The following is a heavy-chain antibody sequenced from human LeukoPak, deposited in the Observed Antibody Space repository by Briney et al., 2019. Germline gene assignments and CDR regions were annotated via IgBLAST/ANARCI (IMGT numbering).Heavy chain of an antibody. CDR1: GYNFTSYG. CDR2: ISAYNGNT. D-gene: IGHD1-26*01. CDR3: ARVPGSYQGDNYFDY. V-gene: IGHV1-18*01. J-gene: IGHJ4*02. Sequence: GASVKVFCKASGYNFTSYGISWGRQAPGEGLEWMGWISAYNGNTNYAQKLQGRVTMTTDTSTSTAYMELRSLRSDDTAVYYCARVPGSYQGDNYFDYWGQGTLVTVSS.